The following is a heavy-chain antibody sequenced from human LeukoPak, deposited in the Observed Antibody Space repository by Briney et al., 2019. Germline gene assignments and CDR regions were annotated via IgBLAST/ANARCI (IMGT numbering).Heavy chain of an antibody. CDR2: ISGSGGST. J-gene: IGHJ6*03. CDR3: AREPPYDFFLWSPYYYYYMDV. D-gene: IGHD3-3*01. CDR1: GFTFSSYT. Sequence: GGSLRLSCAASGFTFSSYTMSWVRQAPGKGLEWVSAISGSGGSTYYADSVKGRFTISRDNAKNTLHLQMDSLTVEDTAVYYCAREPPYDFFLWSPYYYYYMDVWGKGTTVTVSS. V-gene: IGHV3-23*01.